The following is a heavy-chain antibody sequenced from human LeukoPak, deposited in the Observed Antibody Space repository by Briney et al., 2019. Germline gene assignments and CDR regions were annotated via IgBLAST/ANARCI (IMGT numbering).Heavy chain of an antibody. V-gene: IGHV3-30-3*01. CDR1: GFTFSSYA. Sequence: GSLRLSCAASGFTFSSYAMHWVRQAPGKGLEWVAVISYDGSNKYYADSVKGRFTISRDNSKNTLYLQMNSLRAEDTAVYYCARVRSSWYNYFDYWGQGTLVTVSS. CDR3: ARVRSSWYNYFDY. D-gene: IGHD6-13*01. J-gene: IGHJ4*02. CDR2: ISYDGSNK.